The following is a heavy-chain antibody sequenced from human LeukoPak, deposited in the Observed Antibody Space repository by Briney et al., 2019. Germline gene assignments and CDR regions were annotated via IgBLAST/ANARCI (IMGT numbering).Heavy chain of an antibody. Sequence: AGGSLRLSCAASGFTFSDYYMSWIRQAPGKGLEWVSYISSSGSTIYYADSVKGRFTISSDNAKNSLYLQMNSLRAEDTVVYYCARDRGSAVAVDWDAFDIWGQGTMVTVSS. CDR2: ISSSGSTI. CDR1: GFTFSDYY. J-gene: IGHJ3*02. D-gene: IGHD6-19*01. CDR3: ARDRGSAVAVDWDAFDI. V-gene: IGHV3-11*01.